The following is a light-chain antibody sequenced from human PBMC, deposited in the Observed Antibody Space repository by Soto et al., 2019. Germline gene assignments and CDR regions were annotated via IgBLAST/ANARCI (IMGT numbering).Light chain of an antibody. CDR1: QSIDTF. Sequence: DIQMTQSPSPLSASVGDRVTISCRASQSIDTFLNWFQQKPGKAPKLLIYAASSLQSGVPSRFSGSGSGTDFTLTIRSLQPEDFATYYCQQNSNTWTFGQGTKVDIK. CDR2: AAS. V-gene: IGKV1-39*01. CDR3: QQNSNTWT. J-gene: IGKJ1*01.